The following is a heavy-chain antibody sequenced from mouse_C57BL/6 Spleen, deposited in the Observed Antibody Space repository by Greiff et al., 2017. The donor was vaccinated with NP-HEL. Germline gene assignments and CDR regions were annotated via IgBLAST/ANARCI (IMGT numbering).Heavy chain of an antibody. CDR2: INPSTGGT. CDR3: GRRGDYYGPFDY. CDR1: GYSFTGYY. Sequence: VQLQQSGPELVKPGASVKISCKASGYSFTGYYMNWVKQSPEKSLEWIGEINPSTGGTTYNQKFKAKATLTVDKSSSTAYMQLKSLTSEDSAVYYCGRRGDYYGPFDYWGQGTTLTVSS. J-gene: IGHJ2*01. D-gene: IGHD1-2*01. V-gene: IGHV1-42*01.